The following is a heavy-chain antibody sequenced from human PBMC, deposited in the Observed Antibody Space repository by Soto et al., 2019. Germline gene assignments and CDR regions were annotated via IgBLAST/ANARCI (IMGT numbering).Heavy chain of an antibody. J-gene: IGHJ6*02. V-gene: IGHV4-31*03. CDR2: IYYSGST. CDR1: GGSISSGGYY. D-gene: IGHD6-13*01. CDR3: ARSNSGSWYGGYYYSGMDV. Sequence: QVQLQESGPGLVKPSQTLSLTCTVSGGSISSGGYYWSWIRQHPGKGLEWIGYIYYSGSTYYNQSLKSRVTLTVHTSKNQFSLKLSSVTAADTAVYYCARSNSGSWYGGYYYSGMDVWGQGTTVTVSS.